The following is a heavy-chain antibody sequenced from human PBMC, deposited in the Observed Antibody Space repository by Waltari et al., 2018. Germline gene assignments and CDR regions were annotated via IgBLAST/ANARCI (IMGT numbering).Heavy chain of an antibody. J-gene: IGHJ4*02. CDR2: IYYSGVT. D-gene: IGHD3-22*01. Sequence: QLQLQESGPGLVKPSETLSLTCTVSGGSISSSSYYWGWIRQPPGKGLEWIGSIYYSGVTYDNPALKSRVTISVDTSKNQFSLKLSSVTAADTAVYYCASTVYYDSSGWTYYFDYWGQGTLVTVSS. CDR3: ASTVYYDSSGWTYYFDY. V-gene: IGHV4-39*01. CDR1: GGSISSSSYY.